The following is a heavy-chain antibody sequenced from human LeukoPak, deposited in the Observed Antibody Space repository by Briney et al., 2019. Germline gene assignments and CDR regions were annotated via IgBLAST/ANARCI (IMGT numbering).Heavy chain of an antibody. J-gene: IGHJ4*02. Sequence: ASVKVSCKASGYTFTGYYMHWVRQAPGKGLEWMGGFDPEDGETIYAQKFQGRVTMTEDTSTDTAYMELSSLRSEDTAVYYCATDSIGIAAAGTGYWGQGTLVTVSS. V-gene: IGHV1-24*01. CDR3: ATDSIGIAAAGTGY. CDR2: FDPEDGET. D-gene: IGHD6-13*01. CDR1: GYTFTGYY.